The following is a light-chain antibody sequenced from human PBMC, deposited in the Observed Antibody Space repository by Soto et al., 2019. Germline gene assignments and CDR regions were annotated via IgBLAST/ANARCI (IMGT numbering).Light chain of an antibody. J-gene: IGLJ1*01. CDR2: DND. CDR3: AAWDDSLSGRYV. V-gene: IGLV1-47*02. Sequence: QSVLTQPPSASGPPGQRVTLSCSGGSSNIGSNFVYWYQLLPGTAPKLLIYDNDQRPSGVPDRISGSKSGTSASLAISGLRSEDEADYYCAAWDDSLSGRYVFGTGTKVTVL. CDR1: SSNIGSNF.